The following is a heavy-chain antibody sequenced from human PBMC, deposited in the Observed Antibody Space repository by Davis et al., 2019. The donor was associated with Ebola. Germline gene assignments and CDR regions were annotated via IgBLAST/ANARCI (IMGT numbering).Heavy chain of an antibody. V-gene: IGHV3-74*01. CDR3: AKRGVWDTGNYYPFDS. Sequence: PGGSLRLSCAASGFTFSSYWMHWARQEPGKGLVWVSHIPSDGSSTNYADSVKGRFTISRDNSKNTLYLQMNSLTAEDTAVYYCAKRGVWDTGNYYPFDSWGQGTLVTVSS. D-gene: IGHD1-26*01. CDR2: IPSDGSST. J-gene: IGHJ4*02. CDR1: GFTFSSYW.